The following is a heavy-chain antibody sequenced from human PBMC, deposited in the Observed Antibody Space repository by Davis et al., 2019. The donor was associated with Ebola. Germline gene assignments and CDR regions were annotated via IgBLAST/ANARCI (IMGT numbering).Heavy chain of an antibody. V-gene: IGHV4-39*01. J-gene: IGHJ5*02. CDR1: GGSISSSSYY. CDR3: ARVQTGYYFDSSDSPSWFAP. Sequence: SETLSLTCTVSGGSISSSSYYWGWIRQPPGKGLEWIGSIYYSGSTYYNPSLKSRVTISVDTSKNQFSLKLSSVTAADTAVYYCARVQTGYYFDSSDSPSWFAPWGQGTLVTVSS. D-gene: IGHD3-22*01. CDR2: IYYSGST.